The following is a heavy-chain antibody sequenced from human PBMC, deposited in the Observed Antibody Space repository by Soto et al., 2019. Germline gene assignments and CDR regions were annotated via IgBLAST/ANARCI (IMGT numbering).Heavy chain of an antibody. V-gene: IGHV3-15*01. CDR3: TSCRDYCTGLVAFDI. CDR2: IKSKTYGETT. J-gene: IGHJ3*02. D-gene: IGHD2-8*02. CDR1: GLTFTNAW. Sequence: EVQLVESGGGLVEPGGSLRLSCVASGLTFTNAWMNWVRQAPGKGLEWIGRIKSKTYGETTDYIAPVKGRFSISRDDSKDTVLLQMNSLQTEDTAVYYCTSCRDYCTGLVAFDIWGQGTMVTVS.